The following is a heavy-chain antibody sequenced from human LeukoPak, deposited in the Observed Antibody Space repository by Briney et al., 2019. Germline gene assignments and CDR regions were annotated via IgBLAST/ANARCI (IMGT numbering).Heavy chain of an antibody. J-gene: IGHJ4*02. D-gene: IGHD1-26*01. CDR1: GGSISSYK. CDR2: IYSSGST. CDR3: ARGIVGATAPDY. Sequence: PSETLSLTCTVSGGSISSYKWSWIRQPAGKGLEWIGRIYSSGSTNYTPSLKSRVTMSVDTSKNQFSLKLSSVTAADTAVYYCARGIVGATAPDYWGQGALVIVPS. V-gene: IGHV4-4*07.